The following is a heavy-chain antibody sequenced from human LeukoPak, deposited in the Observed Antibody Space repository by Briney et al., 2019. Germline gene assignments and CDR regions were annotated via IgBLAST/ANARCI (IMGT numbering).Heavy chain of an antibody. V-gene: IGHV3-23*01. Sequence: GGSLRLSCAASGFTFSSYSMSWVRQAPGKGLEWVSAISGSGGSTYYADSVKGRFTISRDNSKNTLYLQMNSLRAEDTAVYYCAKRMDSSGYLSRSYDYWGQGTLVTVSS. CDR2: ISGSGGST. CDR1: GFTFSSYS. D-gene: IGHD3-22*01. CDR3: AKRMDSSGYLSRSYDY. J-gene: IGHJ4*02.